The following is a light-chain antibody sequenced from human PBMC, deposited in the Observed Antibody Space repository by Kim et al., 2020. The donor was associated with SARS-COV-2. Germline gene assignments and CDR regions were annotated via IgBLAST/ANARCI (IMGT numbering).Light chain of an antibody. CDR2: DAS. CDR3: QQGHSFPLT. V-gene: IGKV1-12*01. J-gene: IGKJ4*01. Sequence: DIHLTQSPSSVSAFVGDRVTITCRASHNINNWLAWYQQKPGRAPKLLIYDASAVQSGVPSRFSGSGSGTDFTLTITTLQPEDCATYYCQQGHSFPLTFGGGTKVEI. CDR1: HNINNW.